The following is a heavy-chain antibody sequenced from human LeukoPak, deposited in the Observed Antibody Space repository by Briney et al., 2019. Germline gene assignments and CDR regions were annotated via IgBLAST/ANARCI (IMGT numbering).Heavy chain of an antibody. CDR3: ASTRGSYSGSEDFDY. D-gene: IGHD5-12*01. Sequence: GGALRLSCAASGVTFSDYYMSWIRQAPGKGLEWGSYISSRGSSKYYADSVKGRFTISRDNAKNSLYLQMNSLRAEDTAVYYCASTRGSYSGSEDFDYWSQGTLVTVSS. CDR1: GVTFSDYY. V-gene: IGHV3-11*04. CDR2: ISSRGSSK. J-gene: IGHJ4*02.